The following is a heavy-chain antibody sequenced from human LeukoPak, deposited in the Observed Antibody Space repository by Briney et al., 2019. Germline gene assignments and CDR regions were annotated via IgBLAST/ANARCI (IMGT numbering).Heavy chain of an antibody. CDR1: GFTFDDYG. D-gene: IGHD3-10*01. J-gene: IGHJ4*02. V-gene: IGHV3-20*04. CDR3: AREVANYYGSGSYYGETDY. Sequence: GSLRLSCAASGFTFDDYGMSWVRQAPGKGLEWVSGINWNGGSTGYADSVKGRFTISRDNAKNSLYLQMNSLRAEDTALYYCAREVANYYGSGSYYGETDYWGQGTLVTVSS. CDR2: INWNGGST.